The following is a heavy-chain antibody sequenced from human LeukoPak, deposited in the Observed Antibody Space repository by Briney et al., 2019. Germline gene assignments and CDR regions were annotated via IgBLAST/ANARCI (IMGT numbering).Heavy chain of an antibody. D-gene: IGHD2-21*01. CDR3: ARHTYNCGGECSPIFAN. CDR1: GFSFSISW. J-gene: IGHJ4*02. Sequence: PGGSLRLSCTPSGFSFSISWMHWVRQAPGKGLVWVSRLGHDETYTSYADSVKGRFTISRDTGKNPLYLQMNSLRAEDPAIYSCARHTYNCGGECSPIFANWGQGTLVRVSS. V-gene: IGHV3-74*01. CDR2: LGHDETYT.